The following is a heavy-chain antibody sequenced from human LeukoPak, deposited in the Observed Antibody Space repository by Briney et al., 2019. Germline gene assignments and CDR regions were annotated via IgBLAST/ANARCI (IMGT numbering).Heavy chain of an antibody. V-gene: IGHV3-21*01. Sequence: PGGSLRLSCAASGFTFSSYSMNWVRQAPGKGLEWVSSISSSSSYIYYADSVKGRFTISRDNAKNSLYLQMNSLRAEDTAVYYCASMGFGYSSSWEAPNYYFDYWGQGTLVTVSS. D-gene: IGHD6-13*01. CDR2: ISSSSSYI. CDR3: ASMGFGYSSSWEAPNYYFDY. J-gene: IGHJ4*02. CDR1: GFTFSSYS.